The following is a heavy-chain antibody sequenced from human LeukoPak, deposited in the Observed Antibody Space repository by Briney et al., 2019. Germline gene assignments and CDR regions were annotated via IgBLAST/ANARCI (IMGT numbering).Heavy chain of an antibody. CDR3: ARGGPYYYDSSGYFAY. V-gene: IGHV4-59*01. J-gene: IGHJ4*02. CDR2: IYYSGST. D-gene: IGHD3-22*01. CDR1: GGSFSSYY. Sequence: PSETLSLTCSVSGGSFSSYYWNWIRQPPGKGLEWIGYIYYSGSTNYNPSLKSRVTISVDTSNNQFSLQLSSVTAADTAVYYCARGGPYYYDSSGYFAYWGQGTLVTVSS.